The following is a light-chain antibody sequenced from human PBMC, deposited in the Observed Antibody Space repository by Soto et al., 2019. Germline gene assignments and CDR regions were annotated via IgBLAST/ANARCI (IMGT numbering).Light chain of an antibody. J-gene: IGKJ3*01. CDR2: KVS. V-gene: IGKV2-30*01. CDR3: IQGTHWPF. Sequence: DVVMTQSPLSLPVTLGQPASLSCRSSQTLVYTDGNTYLNWFQQRAGQSPRRLMYKVSNRDSGVPERVSGSGSGTDFTLRISRAEAVHVGLSYCIQGTHWPFFGPGAKVDIK. CDR1: QTLVYTDGNTY.